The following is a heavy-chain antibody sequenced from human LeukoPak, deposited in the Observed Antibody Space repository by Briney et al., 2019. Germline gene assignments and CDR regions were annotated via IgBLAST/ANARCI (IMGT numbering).Heavy chain of an antibody. CDR1: GFPFSNFW. V-gene: IGHV3-74*01. J-gene: IGHJ4*02. CDR2: IYGDGSFT. Sequence: GGSLRLSCAASGFPFSNFWMHWVRQAPGKGVVWVALIYGDGSFTRYADSVKGRFTISRDNAKNSLYLQMNSLRAEDTAVYYCARDRTGSYLTLTDYWGQGTLVTVSS. D-gene: IGHD1-26*01. CDR3: ARDRTGSYLTLTDY.